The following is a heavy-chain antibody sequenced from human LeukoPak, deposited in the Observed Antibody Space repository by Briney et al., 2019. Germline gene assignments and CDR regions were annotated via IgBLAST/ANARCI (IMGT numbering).Heavy chain of an antibody. CDR2: IWYDGSNK. Sequence: GGSLRLSCAASGFTFSSYGMHWVRQAPGKGLEWVAVIWYDGSNKYYADSVKGRFTISRDNSKNTLYPQMNSLRAEDTAVYYCARDFLYGDYPNDAFDIWGQGTMVTVSS. V-gene: IGHV3-33*01. CDR1: GFTFSSYG. D-gene: IGHD4-17*01. CDR3: ARDFLYGDYPNDAFDI. J-gene: IGHJ3*02.